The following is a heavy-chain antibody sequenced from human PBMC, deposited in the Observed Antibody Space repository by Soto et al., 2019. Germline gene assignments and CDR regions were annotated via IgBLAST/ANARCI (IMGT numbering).Heavy chain of an antibody. J-gene: IGHJ5*02. CDR3: ARESPVHWFDP. Sequence: PSETLCLTCTVSGGSISSGGYYWSWIRQHPGKGLEWIGYIYYSGSTYYNPSLKSRVTISVDTSKNQFSLKLSSVTAADTAVYYCARESPVHWFDPWGQGTLVTVSS. V-gene: IGHV4-31*03. CDR2: IYYSGST. CDR1: GGSISSGGYY.